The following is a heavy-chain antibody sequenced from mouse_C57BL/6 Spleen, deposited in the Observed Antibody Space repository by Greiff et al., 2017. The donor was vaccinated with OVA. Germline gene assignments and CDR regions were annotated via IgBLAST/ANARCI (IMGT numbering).Heavy chain of an antibody. Sequence: EVQLQQSGPGLVKPSQSLSLTCSVTGYSITSGYYWNWIRQFPGNKLEWMGYISYDGSNNYNPSLKNRISITRDTSKNQFFLKLNSVTTEDTATYYCARGGFAYWGQGTLVTVSA. CDR3: ARGGFAY. V-gene: IGHV3-6*01. CDR1: GYSITSGYY. CDR2: ISYDGSN. J-gene: IGHJ3*01.